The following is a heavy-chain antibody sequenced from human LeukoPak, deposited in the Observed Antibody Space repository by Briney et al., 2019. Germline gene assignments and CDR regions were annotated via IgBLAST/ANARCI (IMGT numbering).Heavy chain of an antibody. CDR3: VTPTREKIVAAIYVS. Sequence: ASVKISCKASGYTLIDYYMHSVRQAPGKGLEWMGRADPENGETIYAENFQGRVTITTDTSIDTVYMELTSLKSEDTAVYYCVTPTREKIVAAIYVSWGQGTQVTVSS. CDR2: ADPENGET. D-gene: IGHD2-2*01. J-gene: IGHJ4*02. CDR1: GYTLIDYY. V-gene: IGHV1-69-2*01.